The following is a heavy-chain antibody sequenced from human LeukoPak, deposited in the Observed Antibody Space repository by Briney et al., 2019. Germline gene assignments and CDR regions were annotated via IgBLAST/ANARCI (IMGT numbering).Heavy chain of an antibody. CDR1: GYSFTSNV. CDR2: ISAYNGNT. D-gene: IGHD6-19*01. J-gene: IGHJ3*02. Sequence: ASVKVSCKASGYSFTSNVISWVRQAPGQGLEWMGWISAYNGNTNYAQKLQGRVTMATDTSTSTAYMELRSLRSDDTAVYYCARFGLGKHIEVAGIPFDIWGQGTMVTVSS. CDR3: ARFGLGKHIEVAGIPFDI. V-gene: IGHV1-18*01.